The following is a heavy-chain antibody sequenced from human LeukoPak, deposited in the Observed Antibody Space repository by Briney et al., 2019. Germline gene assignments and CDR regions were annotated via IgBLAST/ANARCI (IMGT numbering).Heavy chain of an antibody. CDR2: INHSGST. V-gene: IGHV4-34*01. CDR3: ARSLLWPTGASDI. CDR1: GGTFRGYY. J-gene: IGHJ3*02. Sequence: AETLSLTCVVYGGTFRGYYWNWIRQSPGKGLEWIGEINHSGSTTYNPAFKSRVTISVDTSKRQFSLKLNSLTAADAALYFCARSLLWPTGASDIWDKGTMVTVSS. D-gene: IGHD2/OR15-2a*01.